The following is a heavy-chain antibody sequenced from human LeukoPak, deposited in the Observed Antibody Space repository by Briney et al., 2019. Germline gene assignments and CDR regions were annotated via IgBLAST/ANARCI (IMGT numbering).Heavy chain of an antibody. Sequence: GGSLRLSCEAPGFTVSSNYMTWVRQAPGKGLEWLSVMYSGGITYHADSVKGRFTISRDNSKNTLYLQMNSLRPGDTAVYYCAREEMTTVSASYYFFALDVWGQGATVTVSS. CDR3: AREEMTTVSASYYFFALDV. CDR2: MYSGGIT. CDR1: GFTVSSNY. V-gene: IGHV3-66*02. D-gene: IGHD4-11*01. J-gene: IGHJ6*02.